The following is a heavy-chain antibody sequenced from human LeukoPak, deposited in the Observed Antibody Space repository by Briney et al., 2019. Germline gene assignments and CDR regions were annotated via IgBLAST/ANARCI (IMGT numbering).Heavy chain of an antibody. V-gene: IGHV3-66*01. D-gene: IGHD3-22*01. CDR2: IYSGNRT. CDR3: ARDEVRGGYYDSSGYYLFDY. CDR1: GFTVSNNY. Sequence: GGSLRLSCAASGFTVSNNYMTWVRQAPGQGLEWVSVIYSGNRTKYADSVKGRFTISRDNSKNTLYLQMNSLRAEDTAVYYCARDEVRGGYYDSSGYYLFDYWGQGTLVTVSS. J-gene: IGHJ4*02.